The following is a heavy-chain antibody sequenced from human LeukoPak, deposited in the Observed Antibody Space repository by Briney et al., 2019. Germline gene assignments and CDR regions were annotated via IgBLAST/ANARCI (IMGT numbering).Heavy chain of an antibody. V-gene: IGHV1-2*02. CDR1: GYTFTGYY. CDR3: ARDGIAAVGFDY. J-gene: IGHJ4*02. Sequence: GASVKVSCKASGYTFTGYYMHWVRQAPGQGLEWMGWINPNSGGTNYAQKFQGRVTMTRGTSISTAYMELNRLRSDDTAVYYCARDGIAAVGFDYWGQGTLVTVSS. D-gene: IGHD6-13*01. CDR2: INPNSGGT.